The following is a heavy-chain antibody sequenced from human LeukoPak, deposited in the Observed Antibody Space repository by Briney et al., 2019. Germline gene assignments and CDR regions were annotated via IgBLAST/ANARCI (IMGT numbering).Heavy chain of an antibody. V-gene: IGHV1-24*01. Sequence: ASVKVSCKVSGYTLTELSMHWVRQAPGKGLEWMGNFDPGDAETIYAQKFQGRLTMTEDRSTDTAYVELSSLRSEDTAVYYCATGKRSNDAFDIWGQGTLVTVSS. D-gene: IGHD1-1*01. CDR1: GYTLTELS. J-gene: IGHJ3*02. CDR2: FDPGDAET. CDR3: ATGKRSNDAFDI.